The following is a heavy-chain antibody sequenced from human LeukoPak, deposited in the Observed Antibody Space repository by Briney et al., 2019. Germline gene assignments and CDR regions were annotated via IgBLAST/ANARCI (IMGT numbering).Heavy chain of an antibody. J-gene: IGHJ4*02. CDR2: IKEDGSEK. D-gene: IGHD6-13*01. V-gene: IGHV3-7*04. CDR1: GFTFSSYA. Sequence: PGGSLRLSCAASGFTFSSYAMSWVRQAPGKGLEWVANIKEDGSEKYYVDSVKGRFIISRDNAKNSLYLQMNSLRAEDTAVYYCARAHSSSFDYWGQGTLVTVSS. CDR3: ARAHSSSFDY.